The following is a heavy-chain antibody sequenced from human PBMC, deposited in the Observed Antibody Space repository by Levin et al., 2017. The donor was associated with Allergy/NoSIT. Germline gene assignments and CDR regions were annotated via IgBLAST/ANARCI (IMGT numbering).Heavy chain of an antibody. J-gene: IGHJ4*02. CDR3: ARTPRATPD. Sequence: ASVKVSCTASGYTFSSYDINWVRQATGQGLEWMGFMNPGSSRTGYAQKFQGRVTMTCDTSISTAYMELSSLTSEDTAVYYCARTPRATPDWGQGTLVTVSS. D-gene: IGHD5-24*01. CDR1: GYTFSSYD. CDR2: MNPGSSRT. V-gene: IGHV1-8*01.